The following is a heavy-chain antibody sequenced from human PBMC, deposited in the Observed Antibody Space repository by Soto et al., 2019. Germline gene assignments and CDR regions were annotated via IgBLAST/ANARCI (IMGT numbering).Heavy chain of an antibody. CDR1: GFTFSSYW. CDR2: INRDGSST. J-gene: IGHJ6*03. CDR3: ARDHTVTTAHYYYYMDV. Sequence: EVQLVESGGGLVQPGGSLRLSCAASGFTFSSYWMHWVRQAPGKGLVWVSRINRDGSSTSYADSVKGRFTISRDNAKNTLYLQMNSLRAEDTAVYYCARDHTVTTAHYYYYMDVWGKGTTVTVSS. D-gene: IGHD4-17*01. V-gene: IGHV3-74*01.